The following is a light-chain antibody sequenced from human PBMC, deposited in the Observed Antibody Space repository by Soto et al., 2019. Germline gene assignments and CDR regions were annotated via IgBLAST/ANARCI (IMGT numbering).Light chain of an antibody. V-gene: IGLV2-14*01. CDR3: SSYTRSSTWV. Sequence: QSALTQPASVSGSPGQSITISCTGTSSDVGGYKYVSWYQQHPGKAPKLMIYDVSNRPSGVSNRFSGSKSGNTASLTISGLQPEDEADYYCSSYTRSSTWVFGGGTKLTVL. J-gene: IGLJ3*02. CDR1: SSDVGGYKY. CDR2: DVS.